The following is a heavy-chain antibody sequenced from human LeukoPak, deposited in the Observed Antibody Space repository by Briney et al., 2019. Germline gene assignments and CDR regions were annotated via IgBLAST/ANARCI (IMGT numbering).Heavy chain of an antibody. D-gene: IGHD2-2*01. CDR2: INPNSGGT. J-gene: IGHJ6*03. CDR3: ATAVVPAAIRSYYMDV. V-gene: IGHV1-2*02. CDR1: GYTFTGYY. Sequence: ASVKVSCKASGYTFTGYYMRWVRQAPGQGLEWMGWINPNSGGTNYAQKFQGRVTMTRDASISTAYMELSRLRSDDTAVYYCATAVVPAAIRSYYMDVWGKGTTVTVSS.